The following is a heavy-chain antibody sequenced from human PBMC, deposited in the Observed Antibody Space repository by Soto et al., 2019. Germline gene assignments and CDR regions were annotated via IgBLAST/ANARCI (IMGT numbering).Heavy chain of an antibody. D-gene: IGHD6-19*01. CDR2: NNHSGST. Sequence: PSETLSLTCAVYGGSFSGYYWSWIRQPPGKGQEWIGENNHSGSTNYNPSLKSRVTITVDTSKNQFSLKLSSVTAADTAVYYCASKGSEAVAGTFVYWGQGTLVTVSS. V-gene: IGHV4-34*01. J-gene: IGHJ4*02. CDR3: ASKGSEAVAGTFVY. CDR1: GGSFSGYY.